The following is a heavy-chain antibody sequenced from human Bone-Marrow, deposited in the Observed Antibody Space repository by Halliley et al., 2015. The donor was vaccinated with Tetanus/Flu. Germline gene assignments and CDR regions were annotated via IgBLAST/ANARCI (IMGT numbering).Heavy chain of an antibody. CDR3: ARGAAAAPDY. Sequence: TLSLTCTVSGGSMSNCYWSWVRQPPGKGLEWIAYIYYSGSTYYNPSLKSRVTISVDTSRDQFSLKLSSVTAADTAVYYCARGAAAAPDYWGQGTLFTVSS. CDR2: IYYSGST. V-gene: IGHV4-59*01. J-gene: IGHJ4*02. D-gene: IGHD6-13*01. CDR1: GGSMSNCY.